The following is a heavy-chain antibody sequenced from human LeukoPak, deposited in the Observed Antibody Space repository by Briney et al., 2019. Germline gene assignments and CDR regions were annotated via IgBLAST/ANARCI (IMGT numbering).Heavy chain of an antibody. Sequence: SETLSLTCTVSGGSISSGGYYWSWIRQPPGKGLEWIGSIYYSGSTYYNPSLKSRVTISVDTSKNQFSLKLSSVTAADTAVYYCARESIGTSYYYYGMDVWGQGTTVTVSS. V-gene: IGHV4-39*02. J-gene: IGHJ6*02. CDR1: GGSISSGGYY. D-gene: IGHD2-21*01. CDR3: ARESIGTSYYYYGMDV. CDR2: IYYSGST.